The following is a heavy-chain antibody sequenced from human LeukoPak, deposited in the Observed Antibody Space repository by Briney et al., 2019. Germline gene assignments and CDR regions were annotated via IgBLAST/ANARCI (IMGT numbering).Heavy chain of an antibody. J-gene: IGHJ6*02. CDR2: IYYSGGT. CDR1: GGSISSYY. V-gene: IGHV4-59*01. Sequence: PSETLSLTCTVSGGSISSYYWSWVRQPPGKGLEWIGYIYYSGGTNYNPSLKRRVTISVDTSKNHFSRKLSSVTAADTAVYYCARELRELHYYYYGMDVWGQGTTVTVSS. CDR3: ARELRELHYYYYGMDV. D-gene: IGHD1-7*01.